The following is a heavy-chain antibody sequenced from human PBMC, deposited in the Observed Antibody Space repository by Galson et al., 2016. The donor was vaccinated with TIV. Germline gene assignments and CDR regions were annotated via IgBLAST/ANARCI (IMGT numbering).Heavy chain of an antibody. CDR1: GGTFSSFV. CDR3: AKDRNTAFDTYTYYYGIDV. CDR2: ITPLFGTT. J-gene: IGHJ6*02. D-gene: IGHD5-18*01. V-gene: IGHV1-69*13. Sequence: SVKVSCKAPGGTFSSFVFNWVRQAPGQGLEWMGGITPLFGTTNYAQKFQGRVTITADESTSTAYMELSSLRSEDTAVYYCAKDRNTAFDTYTYYYGIDVWGQGTTVTVSS.